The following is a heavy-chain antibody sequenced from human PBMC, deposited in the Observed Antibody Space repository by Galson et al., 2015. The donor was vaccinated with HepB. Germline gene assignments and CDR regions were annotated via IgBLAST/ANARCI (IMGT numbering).Heavy chain of an antibody. V-gene: IGHV3-11*01. CDR3: ARMSRDFWRNFDY. CDR2: ISTNGATT. D-gene: IGHD3-3*01. CDR1: GLTFSGYT. J-gene: IGHJ4*02. Sequence: SLRLSCAASGLTFSGYTMSWVRQSPGRGLQWVSYISTNGATTYYTDSVKGRFTISRDNAKNSLYLQMNSLRAEDTAVYYCARMSRDFWRNFDYWGQGALVIVSS.